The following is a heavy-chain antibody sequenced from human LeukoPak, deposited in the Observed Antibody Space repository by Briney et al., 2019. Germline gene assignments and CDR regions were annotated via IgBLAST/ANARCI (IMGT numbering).Heavy chain of an antibody. Sequence: GGSLRHSCTASEFTFSHYWMSWVRQAPGKGLDWVANIKEDGSEKYYVDSVKGRFTISRDNAKNSLYLQMNSLRAEDTAIYYCARHNADSSGWASFDCWGQGTLVTVSS. J-gene: IGHJ4*02. CDR2: IKEDGSEK. V-gene: IGHV3-7*04. CDR3: ARHNADSSGWASFDC. CDR1: EFTFSHYW. D-gene: IGHD6-19*01.